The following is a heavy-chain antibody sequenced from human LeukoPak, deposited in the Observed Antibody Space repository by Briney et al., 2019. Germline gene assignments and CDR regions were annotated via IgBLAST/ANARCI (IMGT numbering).Heavy chain of an antibody. CDR2: IYHSGTT. CDR1: GYSISSGYH. V-gene: IGHV4-38-2*02. J-gene: IGHJ4*02. Sequence: SETLSLTCTVSGYSISSGYHWGWIRQPPGKGLEWIGSIYHSGTTYYNPFLKSRVTISVDTSRSRFSLKLSSVTAADTAVYYCARVAYDSSQPWGQGTLVTVSS. D-gene: IGHD3-22*01. CDR3: ARVAYDSSQP.